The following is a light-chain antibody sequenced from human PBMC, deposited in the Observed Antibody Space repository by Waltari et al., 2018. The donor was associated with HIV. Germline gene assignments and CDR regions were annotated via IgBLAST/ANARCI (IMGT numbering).Light chain of an antibody. J-gene: IGLJ2*01. Sequence: QSVLTQPPSASGTPGQRVTISCSGSSSNIGSNTVNWYQQLPGTAPKLLIYSNNHRPSGGPDRFSGSKSGTSASLAISGLQSEDEADYYCAAWDDSLNGVVFGGGTKLTVL. CDR1: SSNIGSNT. CDR2: SNN. V-gene: IGLV1-44*01. CDR3: AAWDDSLNGVV.